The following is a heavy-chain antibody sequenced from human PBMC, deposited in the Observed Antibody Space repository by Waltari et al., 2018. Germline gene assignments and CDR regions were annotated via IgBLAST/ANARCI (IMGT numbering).Heavy chain of an antibody. CDR2: ITPTRGGT. CDR1: GYTFTGYY. Sequence: QVQLVQSGAEVKKPGASVKVSCKASGYTFTGYYMHWVRQAPGQGLEWSGRITPTRGGTNYAQKFQGRVTIPVDTSKNQFSLKLSSVTAADTAVYYCASPLDGPTVVTGNWYFDLWGRGTLVTVSS. J-gene: IGHJ2*01. CDR3: ASPLDGPTVVTGNWYFDL. V-gene: IGHV1-2*06. D-gene: IGHD2-15*01.